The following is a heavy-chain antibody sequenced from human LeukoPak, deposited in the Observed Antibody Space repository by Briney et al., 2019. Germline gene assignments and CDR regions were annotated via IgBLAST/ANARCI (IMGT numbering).Heavy chain of an antibody. CDR2: ISGSGGST. CDR3: AKHTYYYESSGTTALFDY. D-gene: IGHD3-22*01. CDR1: GFTFSSDD. V-gene: IGHV3-23*01. J-gene: IGHJ4*02. Sequence: TGGSLRLSCAASGFTFSSDDMSWVRQAPGEGLVWVTGISGSGGSTYYADSVKGRFTISRDNSKNTLYLRMNSLRAEDTAVYYCAKHTYYYESSGTTALFDYWGQGTLVTVSS.